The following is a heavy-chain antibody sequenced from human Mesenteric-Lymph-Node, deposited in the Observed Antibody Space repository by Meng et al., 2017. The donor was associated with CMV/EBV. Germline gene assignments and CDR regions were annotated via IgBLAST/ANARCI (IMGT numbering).Heavy chain of an antibody. Sequence: GGSLRLSCAASGFTFSSYWMSWVRQAPGKGLEWVSGINWNGGSTNYADSVKGRFTISRDNAKNSLYLQMNSLRAEDTALYYCARDLFPYGMDVWGQGTTVTVSS. CDR3: ARDLFPYGMDV. J-gene: IGHJ6*02. D-gene: IGHD2-21*01. CDR2: INWNGGST. V-gene: IGHV3-20*04. CDR1: GFTFSSYW.